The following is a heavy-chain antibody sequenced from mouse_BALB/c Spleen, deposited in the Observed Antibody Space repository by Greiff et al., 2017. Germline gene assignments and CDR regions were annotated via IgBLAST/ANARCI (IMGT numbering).Heavy chain of an antibody. V-gene: IGHV1S81*02. D-gene: IGHD2-3*01. CDR2: INPSNGGT. CDR1: GYAFTSYY. J-gene: IGHJ4*01. CDR3: TRLGYCEYYYAMDY. Sequence: QVQLQQSGAELVKPGASVKLSCKASGYAFTSYYMYWVKQRPGQGLEWIGEINPSNGGTNFNEKFKSKATLTVDKSSSTAYMQLSSLTSEDSAVYYCTRLGYCEYYYAMDYWGQGTSVTVSA.